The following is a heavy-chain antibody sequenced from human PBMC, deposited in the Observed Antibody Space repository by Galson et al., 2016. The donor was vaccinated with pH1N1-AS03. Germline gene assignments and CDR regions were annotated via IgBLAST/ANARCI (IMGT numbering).Heavy chain of an antibody. CDR3: AREGGRLRGYSYDI. CDR1: GLTFSTYA. V-gene: IGHV3-30*04. J-gene: IGHJ3*02. D-gene: IGHD5-18*01. Sequence: SLRLSCAASGLTFSTYAMHWVRQAPDKGLEWVAIIVSDGSNKNYGDSVKGRFTISRDNSKNTLYLQMNSLRVEDTAVYYCAREGGRLRGYSYDIWGQGTLVTVSS. CDR2: IVSDGSNK.